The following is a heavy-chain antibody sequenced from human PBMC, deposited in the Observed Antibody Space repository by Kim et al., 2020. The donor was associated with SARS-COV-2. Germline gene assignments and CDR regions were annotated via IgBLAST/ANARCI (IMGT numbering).Heavy chain of an antibody. J-gene: IGHJ6*02. V-gene: IGHV4-59*08. CDR3: ARTGFGELLISGMDV. Sequence: SETLSLTCTVSGGSISNHYWSWIRQPPGKGLEWIGYIYYSGSTNYNPPLKSRVTMSVDTSKNQFSLKLSSVTAADTALYYCARTGFGELLISGMDVWGQGTTVTVSS. D-gene: IGHD3-10*01. CDR2: IYYSGST. CDR1: GGSISNHY.